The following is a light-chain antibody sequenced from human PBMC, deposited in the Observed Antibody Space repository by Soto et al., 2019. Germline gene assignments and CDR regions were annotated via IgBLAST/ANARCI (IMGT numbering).Light chain of an antibody. CDR3: QQYGSSPLT. CDR1: QSVGSN. CDR2: GAS. V-gene: IGKV3-20*01. Sequence: EIVMTQSPDTHSVSPGERATLSCRASQSVGSNLAWYQQKPGQAPRLLIYGASTRATGIPDRFSGSGSGTDFTLTISRLEPEDFAVYYCQQYGSSPLTFGGGTKVDIK. J-gene: IGKJ4*01.